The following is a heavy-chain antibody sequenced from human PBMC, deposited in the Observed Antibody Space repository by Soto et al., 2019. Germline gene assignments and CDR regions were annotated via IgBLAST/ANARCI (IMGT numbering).Heavy chain of an antibody. D-gene: IGHD3-22*01. Sequence: ASVKVSWKASGYTFTSYAMHWVRQAPGQRLEWMGWINAGNGNTKYSQKFQGRVTITRDTSASTAYMELSSLRSEDTAVYYCARGYYYDSSGYYPAFDYWGQGTLVTGSS. CDR1: GYTFTSYA. CDR2: INAGNGNT. V-gene: IGHV1-3*01. J-gene: IGHJ4*02. CDR3: ARGYYYDSSGYYPAFDY.